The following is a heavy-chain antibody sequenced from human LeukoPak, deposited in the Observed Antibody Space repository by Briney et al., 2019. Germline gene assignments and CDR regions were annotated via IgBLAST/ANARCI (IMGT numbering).Heavy chain of an antibody. CDR3: AREYSYDSSGPDY. V-gene: IGHV3-48*01. J-gene: IGHJ4*02. CDR2: ISSTSSTI. D-gene: IGHD3-22*01. CDR1: GFTFSYYS. Sequence: GGSLRLSCVASGFTFSYYSMNWVRQAPGKGLEWVSYISSTSSTIYYTDSVKGRFTISRDNAKNSLYLQMNSLRAEDTAVYYCAREYSYDSSGPDYWGQGTLVTVSS.